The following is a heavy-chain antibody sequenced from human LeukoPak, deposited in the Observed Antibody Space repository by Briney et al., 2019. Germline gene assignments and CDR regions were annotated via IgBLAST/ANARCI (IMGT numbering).Heavy chain of an antibody. CDR3: ARGQFIYGTYNWFDP. J-gene: IGHJ5*02. CDR2: INHSGST. CDR1: GGSISSYS. Sequence: SQTLSLTCTVSGGSISSYSWSWIRQPPGKGLEWIGEINHSGSTNYNPSLKSRVTISVDTSKNQVSLKLSSVTAADTAAYYCARGQFIYGTYNWFDPWGQGTLVTVSS. D-gene: IGHD3-10*01. V-gene: IGHV4-34*01.